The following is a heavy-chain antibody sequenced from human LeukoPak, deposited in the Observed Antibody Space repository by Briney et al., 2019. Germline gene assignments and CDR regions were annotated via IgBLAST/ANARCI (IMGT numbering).Heavy chain of an antibody. Sequence: SQTPSLTCTVSGFSVNSGGCYWIWIRQPPGKGLEWIGYIYHSGSTYYNPSLKSRVTLSVDRSKNQFSLKLSSVTAADTAVYYCASVRGGYNFYYFDYWGQGTLVTVSS. J-gene: IGHJ4*02. CDR3: ASVRGGYNFYYFDY. V-gene: IGHV4-30-2*01. CDR2: IYHSGST. D-gene: IGHD5-24*01. CDR1: GFSVNSGGCY.